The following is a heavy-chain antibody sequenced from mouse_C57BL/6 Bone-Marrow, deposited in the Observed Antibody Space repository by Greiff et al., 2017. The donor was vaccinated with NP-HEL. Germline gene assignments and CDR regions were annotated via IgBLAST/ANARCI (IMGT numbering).Heavy chain of an antibody. D-gene: IGHD2-4*01. CDR2: IHPNSGST. CDR1: GYTFTSYW. J-gene: IGHJ1*03. CDR3: ARRGIYYDCYFDV. V-gene: IGHV1-64*01. Sequence: VQLQQPGAELVKPGASVKLSCKASGYTFTSYWMHWVKQRPGQGLEWIGMIHPNSGSTNYNEKFKSKATLTVDKSSSTAYMQLSSLTSEDSAVYYCARRGIYYDCYFDVWGTGTTVTVSS.